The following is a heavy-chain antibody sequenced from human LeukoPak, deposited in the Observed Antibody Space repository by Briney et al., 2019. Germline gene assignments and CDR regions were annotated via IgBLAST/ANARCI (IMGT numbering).Heavy chain of an antibody. CDR1: GFTFSSYA. Sequence: GGSLRLSCAASGFTFSSYAMSWVRQAPGKGLELVSAISVSGVSTYYADSVKGRFTISRANSKNTLYLQMNSLRAEDTAVYYCAKTMVRGVTPHYWGQGTLVTVSS. J-gene: IGHJ4*02. D-gene: IGHD3-10*01. CDR3: AKTMVRGVTPHY. CDR2: ISVSGVST. V-gene: IGHV3-23*01.